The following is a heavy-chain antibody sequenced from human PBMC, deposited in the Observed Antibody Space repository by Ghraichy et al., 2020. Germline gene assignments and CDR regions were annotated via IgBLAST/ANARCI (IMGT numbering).Heavy chain of an antibody. D-gene: IGHD3-3*01. V-gene: IGHV1-69*13. Sequence: SVKVSCKASGGTFSNFDISWVRQAPGQGLEWMGGINPLFGTIYYAQKFQGRVTFSADESTTTVYMELSSLKSEDTAVYYCARDPLHDASGYYFDLWGQGTLVTVAS. CDR1: GGTFSNFD. J-gene: IGHJ4*02. CDR2: INPLFGTI. CDR3: ARDPLHDASGYYFDL.